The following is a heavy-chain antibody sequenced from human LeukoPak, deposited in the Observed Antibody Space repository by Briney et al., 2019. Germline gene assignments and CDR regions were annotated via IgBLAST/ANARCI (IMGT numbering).Heavy chain of an antibody. Sequence: GGSLRLSCAASGFTFSSYGMHWVRQAPGKGLEWVAFIRYDGSNKYYADSVKGRFTISRDNSKNTLYLQMNSLRAEDTAVYYCARGWVRGVPLYYYGMDVWGQGTTVTVSS. D-gene: IGHD3-10*01. CDR2: IRYDGSNK. CDR3: ARGWVRGVPLYYYGMDV. CDR1: GFTFSSYG. J-gene: IGHJ6*02. V-gene: IGHV3-30*02.